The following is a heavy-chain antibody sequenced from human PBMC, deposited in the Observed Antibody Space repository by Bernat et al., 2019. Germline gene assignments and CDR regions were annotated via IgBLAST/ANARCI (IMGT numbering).Heavy chain of an antibody. CDR2: ISYDGSNK. CDR3: AKEESYYYGMDV. CDR1: GFTFSSYG. V-gene: IGHV3-30*18. Sequence: QVQLVESGGGVVHPRRSLRLSCAASGFTFSSYGMHWVPQAPGKGLEWVAVISYDGSNKFYADSVKGRFTISRDNSKNTLYLQMNSLRAEDTAVYYCAKEESYYYGMDVWGQGTTVTVSS. J-gene: IGHJ6*02.